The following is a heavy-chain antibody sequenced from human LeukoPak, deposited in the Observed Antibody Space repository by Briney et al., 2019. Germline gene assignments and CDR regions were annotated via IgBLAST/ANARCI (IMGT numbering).Heavy chain of an antibody. CDR1: GGTISGGY. J-gene: IGHJ4*02. Sequence: AETLTLTCTVSGGTISGGYWSWIRQPPGRGLEWIGYVYTSGSTNYNPSLKSRVTISVDTSKSQFALKLSSVTATDTAVYYCAKSYFDYSTYYTYYYNGWGKGALVTVSS. V-gene: IGHV4-4*09. CDR3: AKSYFDYSTYYTYYYNG. D-gene: IGHD4-11*01. CDR2: VYTSGST.